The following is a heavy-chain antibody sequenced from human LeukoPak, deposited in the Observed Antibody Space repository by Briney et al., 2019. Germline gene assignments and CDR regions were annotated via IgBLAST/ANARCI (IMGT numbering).Heavy chain of an antibody. CDR1: GGSFSGYY. CDR3: ARDYIDCSGGNCYTPYIDY. D-gene: IGHD2-15*01. CDR2: INHSGST. V-gene: IGHV4-34*01. Sequence: SETLSLTCAVYGGSFSGYYWSWIRQPPGKGLEWIGEINHSGSTNYNPSLKSRVTISVDTSKNQFSLKLSSVTAADTAVYYCARDYIDCSGGNCYTPYIDYWGQGTLVTVSS. J-gene: IGHJ4*02.